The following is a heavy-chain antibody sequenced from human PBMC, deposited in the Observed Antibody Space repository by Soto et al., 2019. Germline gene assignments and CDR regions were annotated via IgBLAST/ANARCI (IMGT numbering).Heavy chain of an antibody. V-gene: IGHV1-8*01. J-gene: IGHJ5*02. CDR3: ARGLSLSGYPYP. Sequence: ASVKVSCKASGYTFTSYDINWVRQATGQGLEWMGWMNPNSGNTGYAQKFQGRVTMTRNTSISTAYMELSSLRSEDTAVYYCARGLSLSGYPYPWGQGTLVTVSS. CDR2: MNPNSGNT. D-gene: IGHD5-12*01. CDR1: GYTFTSYD.